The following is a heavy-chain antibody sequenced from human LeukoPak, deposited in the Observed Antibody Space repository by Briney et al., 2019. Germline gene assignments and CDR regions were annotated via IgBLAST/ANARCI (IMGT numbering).Heavy chain of an antibody. CDR2: IYYSGST. CDR3: AREPYSGASGAFDI. CDR1: GGSISSSSYY. J-gene: IGHJ3*02. D-gene: IGHD1-26*01. Sequence: PSETLSLTCTVSGGSISSSSYYWGWIRQPPGKGLEWIGYIYYSGSTNYNPSLKSRVAISVDTSKNQFSLKLSSVTAADTAVYYCAREPYSGASGAFDIWGQGTMVTVSS. V-gene: IGHV4-61*05.